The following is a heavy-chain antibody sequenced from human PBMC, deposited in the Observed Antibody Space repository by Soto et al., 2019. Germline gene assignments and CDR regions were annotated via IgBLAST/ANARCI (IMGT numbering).Heavy chain of an antibody. D-gene: IGHD2-2*01. Sequence: QVQLVQSGAEVKKPGSSVKVSCKASGGTFRTYSITWVRQAPGQGLEWMGKIIPILDMANYAQKFPDRVTITADKSTSIASMGLNSLRSEDTAVYYCARGPVVVVPDDMFTRHNWFDPWGQGTRVTVSS. J-gene: IGHJ5*02. V-gene: IGHV1-69*02. CDR3: ARGPVVVVPDDMFTRHNWFDP. CDR1: GGTFRTYS. CDR2: IIPILDMA.